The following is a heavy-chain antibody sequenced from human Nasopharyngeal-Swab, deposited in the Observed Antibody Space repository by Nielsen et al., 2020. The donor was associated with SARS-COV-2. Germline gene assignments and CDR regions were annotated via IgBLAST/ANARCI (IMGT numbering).Heavy chain of an antibody. CDR1: GYIFITYA. CDR3: ARDSGRDWCGQDY. D-gene: IGHD3/OR15-3a*01. J-gene: IGHJ4*02. Sequence: ASVKVSCKASGYIFITYAIHWMRQAPGQRLEWMGWINNRNVQTEYSQKFQGRVTITRDTSASTVYMELSSLRSEDTAVYYCARDSGRDWCGQDYWGQGTLVTVSS. V-gene: IGHV1-3*04. CDR2: INNRNVQT.